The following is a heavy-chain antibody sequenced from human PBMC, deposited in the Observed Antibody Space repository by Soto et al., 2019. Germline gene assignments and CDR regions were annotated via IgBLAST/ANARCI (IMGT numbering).Heavy chain of an antibody. CDR2: IIPIFGTA. CDR3: ARGASHYDILTGYY. V-gene: IGHV1-69*13. CDR1: GGNFRGYA. Sequence: SVKVSCKDSGGNFRGYAISWVRQAPGQGLEWMGGIIPIFGTANYAQKFQGRVTITADESTSTAYMELSSLRSEDTAVYYCARGASHYDILTGYYWGQGTLVTVSS. D-gene: IGHD3-9*01. J-gene: IGHJ4*02.